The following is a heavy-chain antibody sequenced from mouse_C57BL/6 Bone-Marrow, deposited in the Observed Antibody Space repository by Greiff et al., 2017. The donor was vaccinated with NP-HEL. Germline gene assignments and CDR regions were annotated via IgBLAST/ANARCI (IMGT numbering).Heavy chain of an antibody. CDR2: SRNKANDYTT. CDR1: GFTFSDFY. J-gene: IGHJ1*03. CDR3: ARDDGDWYFDV. V-gene: IGHV7-1*01. Sequence: EVKLMESGGGLVQSGRSLRLSCATSGFTFSDFYMEWVRQAPGKGLEWIAASRNKANDYTTEYSASVKGRFIVSRDTSQSILYLEMNALRAEDTAIYYCARDDGDWYFDVWGTGTTVTVSS.